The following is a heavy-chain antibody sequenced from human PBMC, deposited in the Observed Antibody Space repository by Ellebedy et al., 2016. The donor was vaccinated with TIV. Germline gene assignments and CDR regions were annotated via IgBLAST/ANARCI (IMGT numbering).Heavy chain of an antibody. J-gene: IGHJ6*02. D-gene: IGHD6-13*01. CDR1: GGSISSYY. CDR3: ARGIAAAGLRTYYYGMDV. Sequence: SETLSLTXTVSGGSISSYYWGWIRQPPWKGLEWIGYIYYSGSTNYNPSLKSRVTISVDTSKNQFSLKLSPVTAADTAVYYCARGIAAAGLRTYYYGMDVWGQGTTVTVSS. V-gene: IGHV4-59*01. CDR2: IYYSGST.